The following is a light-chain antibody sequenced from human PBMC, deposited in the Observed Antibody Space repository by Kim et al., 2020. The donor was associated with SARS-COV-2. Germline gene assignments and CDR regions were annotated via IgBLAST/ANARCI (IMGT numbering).Light chain of an antibody. J-gene: IGLJ3*02. CDR1: SSNIGARYD. CDR2: GNS. V-gene: IGLV1-40*01. CDR3: QSYDSSLSAWV. Sequence: QRVTISCTGSSSNIGARYDVHWYQQLPETAPKLLIYGNSNRPSGVPDRFSGSKSGTSASLAITGLQAEDEADYYCQSYDSSLSAWVFGGGTQLTVL.